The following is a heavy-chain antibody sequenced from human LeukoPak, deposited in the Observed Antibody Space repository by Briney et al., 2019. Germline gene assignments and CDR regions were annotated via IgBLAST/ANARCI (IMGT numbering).Heavy chain of an antibody. CDR1: GFTFSSYS. CDR2: ISSSSSYI. CDR3: ASCAGGGSCYLNY. J-gene: IGHJ4*02. V-gene: IGHV3-21*01. D-gene: IGHD2-15*01. Sequence: GGSLRLPCAASGFTFSSYSMNWVRQAPGKGLEWVSSISSSSSYIYYADSVKGRFTISRDNAKNSLYLQMNSLRAEDTAVYYCASCAGGGSCYLNYWGQGTLVTVSS.